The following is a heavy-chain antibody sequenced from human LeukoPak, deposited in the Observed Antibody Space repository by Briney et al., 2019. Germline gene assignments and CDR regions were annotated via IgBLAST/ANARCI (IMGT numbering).Heavy chain of an antibody. V-gene: IGHV3-21*01. Sequence: PGGSLRLSCAASGFTFSSYSMNWVRQAPGKGLEWVSSISSSSSYIYYADSVKGRFTISRDNAKNSLYLQMNSLRAEDTAVYYCARPGIVGAISAFDIWGQGTMVTVSS. D-gene: IGHD1-26*01. J-gene: IGHJ3*02. CDR2: ISSSSSYI. CDR3: ARPGIVGAISAFDI. CDR1: GFTFSSYS.